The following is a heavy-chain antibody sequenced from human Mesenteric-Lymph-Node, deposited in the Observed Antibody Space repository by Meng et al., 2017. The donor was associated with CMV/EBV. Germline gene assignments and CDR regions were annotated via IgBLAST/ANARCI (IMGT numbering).Heavy chain of an antibody. Sequence: SGFTFSSYWMHWVRQAPGKGLVWVSRINSDGSSTSYADSVKGRFTISRDNAKNTLYLQMNSLRAEDTAVYYCARDPYSSNGGWVDPWGQGTLVTVSS. V-gene: IGHV3-74*01. D-gene: IGHD6-13*01. J-gene: IGHJ5*02. CDR2: INSDGSST. CDR1: GFTFSSYW. CDR3: ARDPYSSNGGWVDP.